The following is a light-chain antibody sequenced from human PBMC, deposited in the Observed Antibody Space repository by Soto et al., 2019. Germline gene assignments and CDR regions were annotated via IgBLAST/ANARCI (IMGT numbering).Light chain of an antibody. J-gene: IGKJ3*01. CDR1: QTVSPY. V-gene: IGKV3-20*01. Sequence: EVVLTQSPGTLSLSPGGRASLFCRASQTVSPYLAWYQQKPGQAPRLLIYGASSRATGIPDRFSGSGSETDFTLTISRLGPEDFAVYYCQQYVSSPFTFGPGTKVDIK. CDR3: QQYVSSPFT. CDR2: GAS.